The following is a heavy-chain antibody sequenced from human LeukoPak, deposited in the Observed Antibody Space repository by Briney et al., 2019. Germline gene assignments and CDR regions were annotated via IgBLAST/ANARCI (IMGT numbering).Heavy chain of an antibody. CDR3: ASSPNVLRYFDWLPDY. V-gene: IGHV3-48*01. CDR1: GFTFSSYS. J-gene: IGHJ4*02. D-gene: IGHD3-9*01. CDR2: ISSSSSTI. Sequence: GGSLRLSCAASGFTFSSYSMNRVRQAPGKGLEWVSYISSSSSTIYYADSVKGRFTISRDNAKNSLYLQMNSLRAEDTAVYYCASSPNVLRYFDWLPDYWGQGTLVTVSS.